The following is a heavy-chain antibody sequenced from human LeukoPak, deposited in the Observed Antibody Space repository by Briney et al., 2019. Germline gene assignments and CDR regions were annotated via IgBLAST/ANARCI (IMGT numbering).Heavy chain of an antibody. V-gene: IGHV1-69*08. CDR3: ARVMRERHHFDS. CDR1: GASLTSHI. CDR2: INPALKTS. D-gene: IGHD1-26*01. Sequence: SVKVSCKVSGASLTSHIMDWLRQAPGQGLEWMGLINPALKTSNYAQKFQGRVTITAEESENPAYMELTSLTSDDTAVYYCARVMRERHHFDSWGQGTLVIVSS. J-gene: IGHJ4*02.